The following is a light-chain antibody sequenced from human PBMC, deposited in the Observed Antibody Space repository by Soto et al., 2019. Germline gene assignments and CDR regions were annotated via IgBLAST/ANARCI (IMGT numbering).Light chain of an antibody. CDR2: EVS. V-gene: IGLV2-14*01. J-gene: IGLJ2*01. Sequence: QSVLTQPASVSGSPGQSITISCTGTSSDIGGYNYVSWYQHHPGQAPKLIIFEVSHRPSGVSNRFSGSKSGNTASLTISGLQTEDEADYYCTSYTRTRNLLFGGGTQLTVL. CDR3: TSYTRTRNLL. CDR1: SSDIGGYNY.